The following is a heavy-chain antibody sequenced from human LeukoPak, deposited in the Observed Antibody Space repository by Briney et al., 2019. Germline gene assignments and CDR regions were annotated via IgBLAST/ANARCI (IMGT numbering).Heavy chain of an antibody. Sequence: SETLSLTCTVSGGSISSYYWSWIRQPPGKGLEWIGYIYYSGSTYYNPSLKSRVTISVDTSKNQFSLKLSSVTAADTAVYYCARHNYYDSSGYRYWGQGTLVTVSS. CDR3: ARHNYYDSSGYRY. CDR2: IYYSGST. J-gene: IGHJ4*02. D-gene: IGHD3-22*01. CDR1: GGSISSYY. V-gene: IGHV4-59*08.